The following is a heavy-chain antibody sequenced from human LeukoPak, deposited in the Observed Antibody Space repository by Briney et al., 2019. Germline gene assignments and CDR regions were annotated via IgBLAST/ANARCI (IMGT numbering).Heavy chain of an antibody. D-gene: IGHD2-15*01. CDR3: ARRGTLYCSGGSCYSGGNWFDP. CDR1: GYSFTSYW. Sequence: GESLKISRKGSGYSFTSYWIGWVRQMPGKGLEWMGIIYPGDSDTRYSPSFQGQVTISADKSISTAYLQWSSLKASDTAMYYCARRGTLYCSGGSCYSGGNWFDPWGQGTLVTVSS. J-gene: IGHJ5*02. CDR2: IYPGDSDT. V-gene: IGHV5-51*01.